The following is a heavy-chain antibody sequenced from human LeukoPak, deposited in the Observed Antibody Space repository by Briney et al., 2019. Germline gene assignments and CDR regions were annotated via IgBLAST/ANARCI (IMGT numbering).Heavy chain of an antibody. D-gene: IGHD5-12*01. Sequence: PSETLSLTCAVYGGSFSGYYWSWIRQPPGKGLEWIGEINHSGSTNYNPSLKSRVTISVDTSKNQFSPKLSSVTAADTAVYYCARGPGATIAFDYWGQGTLVTVSS. CDR3: ARGPGATIAFDY. CDR2: INHSGST. J-gene: IGHJ4*02. CDR1: GGSFSGYY. V-gene: IGHV4-34*01.